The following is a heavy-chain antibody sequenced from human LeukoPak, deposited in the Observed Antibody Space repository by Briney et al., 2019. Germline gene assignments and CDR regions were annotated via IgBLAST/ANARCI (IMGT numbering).Heavy chain of an antibody. CDR3: ATRLRSSPFDP. CDR1: GGSFSGYY. V-gene: IGHV4-34*01. D-gene: IGHD3-3*01. CDR2: INHSGST. Sequence: SETLSLTCAVYGGSFSGYYWSWIRQPPGKGLEWIGEINHSGSTNYNPSLKSRVTISVDTSKNQFSLKLSSVTAADTAVYYCATRLRSSPFDPWGQGTLVTVSS. J-gene: IGHJ5*02.